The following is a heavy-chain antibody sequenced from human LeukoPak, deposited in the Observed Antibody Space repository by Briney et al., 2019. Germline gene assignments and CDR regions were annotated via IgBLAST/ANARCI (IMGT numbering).Heavy chain of an antibody. J-gene: IGHJ3*02. Sequence: GGSLRLSCAASGFTVSTNYMSWVRQAPGKGLEWVSVIYSRGSTYYADSVKGRFTISRDNSRNTLYLQMNSLRDEDTALYYCARGGPEDAFDIWGQGTMVIVSS. V-gene: IGHV3-66*01. CDR2: IYSRGST. D-gene: IGHD1-14*01. CDR3: ARGGPEDAFDI. CDR1: GFTVSTNY.